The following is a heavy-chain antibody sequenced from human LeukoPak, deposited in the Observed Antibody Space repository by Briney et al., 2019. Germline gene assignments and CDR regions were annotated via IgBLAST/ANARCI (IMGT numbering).Heavy chain of an antibody. CDR3: VEEIDTAMVLLFDY. CDR2: ISSNGGST. Sequence: GGSLRLSCSASGFTFSSYAMHWVRQAPGKGLEYVSAISSNGGSTYYADSVKGRFTISRDNSKNTLYLQMSSLRAEDTAVYYCVEEIDTAMVLLFDYWGQGTLVTVSS. D-gene: IGHD5-18*01. CDR1: GFTFSSYA. J-gene: IGHJ4*02. V-gene: IGHV3-64D*06.